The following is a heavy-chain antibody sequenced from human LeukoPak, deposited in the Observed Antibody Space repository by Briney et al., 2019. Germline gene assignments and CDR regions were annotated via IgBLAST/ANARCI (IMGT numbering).Heavy chain of an antibody. V-gene: IGHV4-59*01. J-gene: IGHJ4*02. CDR1: GGSIGSYY. CDR3: ARGNNPSGGLAPTIWFRY. Sequence: SETLSLTCTVSGGSIGSYYWSWLRQSPGKGPEWIGYVLFSGRTDYNPSLKSRVTISVDTSKNQFSLKLSSVTAADTAMYYCARGNNPSGGLAPTIWFRYWGQGILVTVSS. D-gene: IGHD5-12*01. CDR2: VLFSGRT.